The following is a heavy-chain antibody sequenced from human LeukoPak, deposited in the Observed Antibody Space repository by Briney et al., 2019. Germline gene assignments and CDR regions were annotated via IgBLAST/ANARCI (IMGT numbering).Heavy chain of an antibody. D-gene: IGHD2-15*01. Sequence: GGSLRHSCAASGFTFTSYAMSWVRQAPGKGLEWVSAISGSGGSTYYADSVKGRFTISRDNSKNTLYLQMNSLRAEDTAVYYCAKGYCSGGSCYAGGFDHWGQGTLVTVSS. CDR2: ISGSGGST. CDR1: GFTFTSYA. CDR3: AKGYCSGGSCYAGGFDH. J-gene: IGHJ4*02. V-gene: IGHV3-23*01.